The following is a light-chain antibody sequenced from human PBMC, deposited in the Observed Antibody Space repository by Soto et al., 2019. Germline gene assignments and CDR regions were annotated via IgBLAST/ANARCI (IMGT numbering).Light chain of an antibody. J-gene: IGKJ5*01. V-gene: IGKV3-20*01. CDR2: GTS. CDR3: QQYGNSPIT. Sequence: EVVLTQSPGTLSLSRGERATLSCRASERIYSAYLGWYQQKPGQAPRLLIYGTSSRATGIPDRFSGSGSGTDFTLTISRLEPEDFAAYYCQQYGNSPITFGQGTRLEIK. CDR1: ERIYSAY.